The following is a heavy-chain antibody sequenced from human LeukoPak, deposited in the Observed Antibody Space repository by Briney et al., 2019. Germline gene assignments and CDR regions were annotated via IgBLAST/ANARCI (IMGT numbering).Heavy chain of an antibody. CDR2: IRYDGSDE. D-gene: IGHD1-26*01. J-gene: IGHJ1*01. Sequence: GGSLRLSCVASGFTFSNYDIHWVRQAPGKGLEWVAFIRYDGSDEYYADSVKGRFTISRDNSKNTLYLQMNSLRAEDTAVYYCAKRDYYEYFQHWGQGTLVTVSS. V-gene: IGHV3-30*02. CDR1: GFTFSNYD. CDR3: AKRDYYEYFQH.